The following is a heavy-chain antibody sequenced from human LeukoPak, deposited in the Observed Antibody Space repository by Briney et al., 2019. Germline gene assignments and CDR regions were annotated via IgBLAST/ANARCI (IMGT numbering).Heavy chain of an antibody. D-gene: IGHD6-13*01. CDR3: ARVTGYVMEDYFDY. CDR1: GGSISSSTYY. V-gene: IGHV4-39*07. J-gene: IGHJ4*02. CDR2: IYYSGYT. Sequence: PSETLSLTCTVSGGSISSSTYYWGWVRQPPGKGLEWIGSIYYSGYTYYNPSLESRVTISIDTSKNQFSLKLSSVTAADTAVYYCARVTGYVMEDYFDYWGQGTLVTVSS.